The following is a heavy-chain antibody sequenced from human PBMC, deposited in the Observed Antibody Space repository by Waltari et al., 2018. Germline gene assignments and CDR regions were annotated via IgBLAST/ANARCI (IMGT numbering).Heavy chain of an antibody. CDR2: IYYSGST. V-gene: IGHV4-39*01. D-gene: IGHD6-13*01. CDR3: ARSLHIFRAAAGMFDY. CDR1: DGSISSGNYY. J-gene: IGHJ4*02. Sequence: QLQLQESGPGLVKPSETLSLTCTVPDGSISSGNYYWGWIRQSPGKGLEWIGSIYYSGSTSYNPSLKSRVTISVDTPKHQCSLKLSSVTAADTAVYYCARSLHIFRAAAGMFDYWGQGSLVIVSS.